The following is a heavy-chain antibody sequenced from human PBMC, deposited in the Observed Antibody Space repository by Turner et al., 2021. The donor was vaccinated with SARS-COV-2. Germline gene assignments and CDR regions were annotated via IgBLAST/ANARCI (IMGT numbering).Heavy chain of an antibody. CDR1: GGTFSSYA. J-gene: IGHJ4*02. V-gene: IGHV1-69*01. CDR3: AGNYGDSEDDY. CDR2: IIPIFGTA. D-gene: IGHD4-17*01. Sequence: QMQLMQSGAEVKKTGSSVKVSCKASGGTFSSYAISWVRQAPGQGLEWMGGIIPIFGTANYAQKFQGRVTITADASTITAYMELSSLRSEDTAVYYCAGNYGDSEDDYWGQGTLVTVSS.